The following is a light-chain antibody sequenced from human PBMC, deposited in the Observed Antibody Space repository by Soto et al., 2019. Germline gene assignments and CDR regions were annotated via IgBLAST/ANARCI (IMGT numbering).Light chain of an antibody. Sequence: QSVLTQPASVSGSPGQSTTISCTGTSSDIGGYNYVSWYQQHPGKAPKLMIYDVSNRPSGVSNRFSGSKSGNTASLTISGLQAEDEADYYCSSQAVSSTLVFGGGTKVTVL. CDR3: SSQAVSSTLV. V-gene: IGLV2-14*01. CDR1: SSDIGGYNY. CDR2: DVS. J-gene: IGLJ2*01.